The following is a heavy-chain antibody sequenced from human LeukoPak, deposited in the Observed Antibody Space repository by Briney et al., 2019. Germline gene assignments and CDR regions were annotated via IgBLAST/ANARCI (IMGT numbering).Heavy chain of an antibody. CDR1: GYTFTSYG. CDR2: FSAYNGNT. V-gene: IGHV1-18*01. CDR3: ATGPVDDILTGYPFGGFDY. Sequence: ASVKVSCKASGYTFTSYGISWVRQAPGQGLEWMGWFSAYNGNTNYAQKLQGRVTMTTDTSTSTAYMELRSLRSDDTAVYYCATGPVDDILTGYPFGGFDYWGQGTLVTVSS. J-gene: IGHJ4*02. D-gene: IGHD3-9*01.